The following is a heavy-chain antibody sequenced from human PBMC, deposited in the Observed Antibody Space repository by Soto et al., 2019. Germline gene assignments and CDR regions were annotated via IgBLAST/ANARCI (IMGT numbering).Heavy chain of an antibody. J-gene: IGHJ4*02. V-gene: IGHV3-11*01. D-gene: IGHD3-10*01. Sequence: QVQLVESGGGLVKPGGSLRLSCAASGFTFSDYYMSWIRQAPGKGLEWVSYISSSGSTIYYADSVKGRFTISRDNAKNXLXXQMNSLRAEDTAVYYCARHYGSGSPRTSYTFSLGHWGQGTLVTVSS. CDR3: ARHYGSGSPRTSYTFSLGH. CDR1: GFTFSDYY. CDR2: ISSSGSTI.